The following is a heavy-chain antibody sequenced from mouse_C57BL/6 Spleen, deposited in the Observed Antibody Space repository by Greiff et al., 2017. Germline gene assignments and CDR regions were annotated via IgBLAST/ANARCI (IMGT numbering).Heavy chain of an antibody. Sequence: QVQLQQPGAELVKPGASVKMSCTASGYTFTSYWITWVKQRPGQGLEWIGDIYPGSGSTNYNEKFKSKATLTVDTSSSTAYMQLSSLTSEDSAVYYCARIPSWDEYYFDYWGQGTTLTVSS. CDR1: GYTFTSYW. CDR3: ARIPSWDEYYFDY. CDR2: IYPGSGST. J-gene: IGHJ2*01. V-gene: IGHV1-55*01. D-gene: IGHD4-1*01.